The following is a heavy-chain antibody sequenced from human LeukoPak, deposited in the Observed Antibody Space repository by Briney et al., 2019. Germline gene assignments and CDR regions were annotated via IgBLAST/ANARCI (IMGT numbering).Heavy chain of an antibody. CDR1: GGTFSSYA. CDR2: IIPIFGTA. Sequence: GASVKVSCTASGGTFSSYAISWVRQAPGQGFEWMGGIIPIFGTANYAQKFQGRVTITADESTSTAYMELSSLRSEDTAVYYCARVGPHYFDYWGQGTLVTVSS. J-gene: IGHJ4*02. V-gene: IGHV1-69*13. CDR3: ARVGPHYFDY.